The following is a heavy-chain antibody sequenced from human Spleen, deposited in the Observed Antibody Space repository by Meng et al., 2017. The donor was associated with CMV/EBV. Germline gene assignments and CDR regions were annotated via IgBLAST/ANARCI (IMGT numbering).Heavy chain of an antibody. Sequence: ASVKVSCKASGYTFSSYYMHWVRQAPGQGLEWAGIINPTNGSPTYAQKFQGRVTMTRDTSTSTVYMELSSLVSEDTAVYYCATGGNQSPAGYWGQGTLVTVSS. CDR3: ATGGNQSPAGY. V-gene: IGHV1-46*01. D-gene: IGHD1-14*01. CDR2: INPTNGSP. J-gene: IGHJ4*02. CDR1: GYTFSSYY.